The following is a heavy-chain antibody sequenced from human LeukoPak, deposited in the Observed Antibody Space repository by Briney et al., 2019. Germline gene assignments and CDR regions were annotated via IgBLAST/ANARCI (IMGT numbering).Heavy chain of an antibody. D-gene: IGHD3-10*01. CDR3: ARDLVIDGSGSYFDP. J-gene: IGHJ5*02. Sequence: ASVRDSCKASGYTFTTYGISWVRQAPGQGLEWMGWIRGYNTNTNYAQKFQGRVTMTIDTSTSTAYMELSSLRSDDTAVYYCARDLVIDGSGSYFDPWGQGTLVTVSS. V-gene: IGHV1-18*01. CDR2: IRGYNTNT. CDR1: GYTFTTYG.